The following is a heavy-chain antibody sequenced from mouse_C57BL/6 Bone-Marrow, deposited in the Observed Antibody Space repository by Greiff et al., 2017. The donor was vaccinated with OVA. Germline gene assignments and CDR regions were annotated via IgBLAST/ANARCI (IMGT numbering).Heavy chain of an antibody. CDR1: GYTFTEYT. Sequence: VQLQQSGAELVKPGASVKLSCKASGYTFTEYTIHWVKQRSGQGLEWIGWFYPGSGSIKYNEKFKDKATLTADKSSSTVYMELSRLTSEDSAVYFCARHEEKGTAQATFYAMDDWGKGTSVTVSS. CDR2: FYPGSGSI. CDR3: ARHEEKGTAQATFYAMDD. J-gene: IGHJ4*01. D-gene: IGHD3-2*02. V-gene: IGHV1-62-2*01.